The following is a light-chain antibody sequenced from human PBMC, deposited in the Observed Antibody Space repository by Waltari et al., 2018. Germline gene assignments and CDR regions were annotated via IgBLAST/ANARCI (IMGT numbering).Light chain of an antibody. CDR3: AAWDDSLNGVV. CDR2: SNN. Sequence: QSVLTQPPSASGTPGQRVTISCSGSSSNIGSNTXNWYQQLPGTAPKLLIYSNNQRPSGVPDRFSGSKSGTSASLAIRGLQSEDEADYYCAAWDDSLNGVVVGGGTKLTVL. V-gene: IGLV1-44*01. J-gene: IGLJ2*01. CDR1: SSNIGSNT.